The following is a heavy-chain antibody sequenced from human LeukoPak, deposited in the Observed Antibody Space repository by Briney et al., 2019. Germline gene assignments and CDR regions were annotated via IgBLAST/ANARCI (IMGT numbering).Heavy chain of an antibody. CDR3: ARVSITPGSYFDY. CDR2: IIPIFGTA. J-gene: IGHJ4*02. CDR1: GGTFSSYA. Sequence: GSSVKVSCKXSGGTFSSYAISWVRQAPGQGLEWMGRIIPIFGTANYSQKFQGRVTITTDESTSTAYMELSSLRSEDTAVYYCARVSITPGSYFDYWGQGTLVTVSS. D-gene: IGHD2-15*01. V-gene: IGHV1-69*05.